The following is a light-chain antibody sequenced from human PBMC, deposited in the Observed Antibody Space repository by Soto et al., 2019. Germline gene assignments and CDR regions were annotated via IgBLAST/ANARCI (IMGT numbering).Light chain of an antibody. CDR3: QQYDDWLRLT. J-gene: IGKJ4*01. CDR2: GAT. CDR1: QSVNIY. Sequence: IVMTQSPATLSVSPGERATLSCRASQSVNIYLAWYQQKPGQAPRLLIFGATYRATGIPARFSGSGSGTEFNLTISSLQSEDFGVYFCQQYDDWLRLTFGGGTKVDIK. V-gene: IGKV3D-15*01.